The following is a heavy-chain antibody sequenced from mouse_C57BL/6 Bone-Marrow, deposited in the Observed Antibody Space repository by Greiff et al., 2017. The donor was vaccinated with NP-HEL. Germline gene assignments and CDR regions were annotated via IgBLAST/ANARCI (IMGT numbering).Heavy chain of an antibody. J-gene: IGHJ3*01. CDR2: IDPSDSYT. V-gene: IGHV1-69*01. Sequence: VQLQQPGAELVMPGASVKLSCKASGYTFTSYWMHWVKQRPGQGLEWIGEIDPSDSYTNYNQKFKGKSTLTVDKSSSTAYMQLSSLTSEDSAVYYCARTIYSPLFADWGQGTLVTVSA. CDR3: ARTIYSPLFAD. D-gene: IGHD2-1*01. CDR1: GYTFTSYW.